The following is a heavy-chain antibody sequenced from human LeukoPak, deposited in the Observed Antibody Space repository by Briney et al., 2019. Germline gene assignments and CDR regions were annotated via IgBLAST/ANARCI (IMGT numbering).Heavy chain of an antibody. D-gene: IGHD3-10*01. V-gene: IGHV1-69*06. CDR3: AIKTMEVGEFLQIGWAFDI. CDR1: GGTFSSSA. J-gene: IGHJ3*02. Sequence: ASVKVSCKASGGTFSSSAISWVRQAPGQGLEWMGGIIHIFGTANYAQKFQGRVTITADKSTSTAYMELSSLRSEDTAVYYCAIKTMEVGEFLQIGWAFDIWGQGTMLTVSS. CDR2: IIHIFGTA.